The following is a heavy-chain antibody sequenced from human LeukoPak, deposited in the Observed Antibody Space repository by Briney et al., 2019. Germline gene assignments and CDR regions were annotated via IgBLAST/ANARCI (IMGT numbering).Heavy chain of an antibody. V-gene: IGHV3-23*01. Sequence: GASLRLSCEASGFTFSSYAMSWVRQAPGKGLEWVSAISGSGGSTYYADSVKGRFTISRDNSKNTLYLQMNSLRAEDTAVYYCAKGSRFLEWLLSEPYYYYGMDVWGQGTTVTVSS. D-gene: IGHD3-3*01. CDR1: GFTFSSYA. CDR3: AKGSRFLEWLLSEPYYYYGMDV. J-gene: IGHJ6*02. CDR2: ISGSGGST.